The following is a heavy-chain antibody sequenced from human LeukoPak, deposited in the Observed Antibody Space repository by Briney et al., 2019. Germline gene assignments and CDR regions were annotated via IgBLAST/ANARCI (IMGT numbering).Heavy chain of an antibody. J-gene: IGHJ4*02. CDR1: GFTFTSYA. CDR2: ISSNGGNT. Sequence: GGSLRLSCSASGFTFTSYAMHWVRQAPGMGLEYVSAISSNGGNTYYADSVKGRFTISRDNSKNTLYLQMSSLSAEDTAIYYCVKDRFDYWGQGTLVTVSS. V-gene: IGHV3-64D*09. CDR3: VKDRFDY.